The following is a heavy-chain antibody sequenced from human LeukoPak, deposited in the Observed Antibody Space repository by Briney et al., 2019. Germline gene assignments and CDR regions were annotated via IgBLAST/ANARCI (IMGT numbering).Heavy chain of an antibody. CDR1: GGSISSSSYY. D-gene: IGHD5-18*01. CDR2: IYYSGST. V-gene: IGHV4-39*06. Sequence: SETLSLTCTVSGGSISSSSYYWGWIRQPPGKGLEWIGSIYYSGSTYYNPSLKSRVTISVDTSKNQFPLKLSSVTAADTAVYYCAGDLEGSYGLTTDYWGQGTLVTVSS. CDR3: AGDLEGSYGLTTDY. J-gene: IGHJ4*02.